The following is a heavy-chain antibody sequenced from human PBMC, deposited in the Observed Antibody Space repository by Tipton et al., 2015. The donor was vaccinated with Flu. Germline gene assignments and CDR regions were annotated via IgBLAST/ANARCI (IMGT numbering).Heavy chain of an antibody. CDR3: MARAGKERNY. D-gene: IGHD5-24*01. J-gene: IGHJ4*02. Sequence: TLSLTCSVSSESISNDDYYWSWIRQFPDKGLEWMGYVHSTGTTHYNPSVEGRLTMSRDSSKNQFFLLLHSMTAADAAVYYCMARAGKERNYWGRGVQVTVSS. CDR1: SESISNDDYY. V-gene: IGHV4-31*07. CDR2: VHSTGTT.